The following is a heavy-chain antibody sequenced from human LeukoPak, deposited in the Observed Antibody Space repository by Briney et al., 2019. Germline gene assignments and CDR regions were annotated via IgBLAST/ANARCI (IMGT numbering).Heavy chain of an antibody. J-gene: IGHJ4*02. CDR1: GFTFSSYE. D-gene: IGHD2-15*01. Sequence: GGSLRLSCAASGFTFSSYEMNWVRQAPGKGLEWVSSISTSSSYIYYADSVKGRFTISRHNAKNSLYLQMNSLRAEDTAVYYCARDREVYCSGGSCTNFWGQGILVTVSS. V-gene: IGHV3-21*01. CDR3: ARDREVYCSGGSCTNF. CDR2: ISTSSSYI.